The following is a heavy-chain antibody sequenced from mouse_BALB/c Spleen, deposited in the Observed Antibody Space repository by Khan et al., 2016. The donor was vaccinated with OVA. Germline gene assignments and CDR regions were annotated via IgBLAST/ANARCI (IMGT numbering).Heavy chain of an antibody. Sequence: QVQLQQPGAELVKPGASVKLSCTASGYTFSSYWMHWVKQRPGQGLEWIGEIDTSGSHTNYNRKFKGKTTLSVDNSSSTAYMHLSSLRSEDSAVYYCARSYYYGSSTWFAYWGQGTLVTVSA. CDR1: GYTFSSYW. D-gene: IGHD1-1*01. CDR2: IDTSGSHT. CDR3: ARSYYYGSSTWFAY. J-gene: IGHJ3*01. V-gene: IGHV1-69*02.